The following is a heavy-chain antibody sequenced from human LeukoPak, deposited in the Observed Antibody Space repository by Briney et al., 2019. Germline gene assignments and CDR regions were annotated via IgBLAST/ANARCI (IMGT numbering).Heavy chain of an antibody. J-gene: IGHJ4*02. CDR2: IYYSGST. CDR3: ARDMAYYYDSSGYSRPFDY. D-gene: IGHD3-22*01. CDR1: GGSISSGGYH. Sequence: SQTLSLTCTVSGGSISSGGYHWSWIRQHPGKGLEWIGYIYYSGSTYYNPSLKSRVTISVDTSKNQFSLKLSSVTAADTAVYYCARDMAYYYDSSGYSRPFDYWGQGTLVTVSS. V-gene: IGHV4-31*03.